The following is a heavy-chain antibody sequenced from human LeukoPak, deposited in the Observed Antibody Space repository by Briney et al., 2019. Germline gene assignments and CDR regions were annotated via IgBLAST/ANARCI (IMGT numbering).Heavy chain of an antibody. Sequence: SETLSLTCTVSGGSISSSSYYWSWIRQPPGKGLEWIGYIYYSGSTNYNPSLKSRVTISVDTSKNQFSLKLSSVTAADTAVYYCASGQLLDWFDAWGQGTLVTVSS. V-gene: IGHV4-61*05. J-gene: IGHJ5*02. CDR3: ASGQLLDWFDA. CDR1: GGSISSSSYY. D-gene: IGHD2-2*01. CDR2: IYYSGST.